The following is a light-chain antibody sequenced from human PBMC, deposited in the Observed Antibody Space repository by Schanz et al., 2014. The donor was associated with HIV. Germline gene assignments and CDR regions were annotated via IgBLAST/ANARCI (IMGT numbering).Light chain of an antibody. V-gene: IGLV1-44*01. J-gene: IGLJ1*01. CDR1: SSNIGSNT. Sequence: QSVLTQPPSASGTPGQRVTISCSGSSSNIGSNTVNWYQQLPGMAPKLLIYSNDQRPSGVPGRFSGSKSANTASLTISGLQAEDEADYYCSSYTSSSTYVFGTGTKLTVL. CDR3: SSYTSSSTYV. CDR2: SND.